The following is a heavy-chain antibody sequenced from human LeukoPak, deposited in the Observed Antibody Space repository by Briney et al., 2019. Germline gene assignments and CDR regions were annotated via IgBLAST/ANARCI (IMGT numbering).Heavy chain of an antibody. CDR2: MNPNSGNT. CDR3: ARGSSGDYSISGSAWFDP. D-gene: IGHD3-10*01. Sequence: ASVKVSCKASGYTFTNYDINWVRLATGQGLEWMGWMNPNSGNTGYAQKFQGRVTMTRNTSVSTAYMDLSSLRSEDTAVYYCARGSSGDYSISGSAWFDPWGQGTLVTVSS. J-gene: IGHJ5*02. CDR1: GYTFTNYD. V-gene: IGHV1-8*01.